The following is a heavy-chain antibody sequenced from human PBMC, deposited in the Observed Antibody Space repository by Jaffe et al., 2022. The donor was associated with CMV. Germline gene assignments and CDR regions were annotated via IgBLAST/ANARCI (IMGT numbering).Heavy chain of an antibody. CDR2: IYYNGIT. CDR3: ARLDMYMDYYHYGLDV. V-gene: IGHV4-39*02. Sequence: QLQLQESGPGLVKPSETLSLTCTVSGGSINSSNYYWAWIRQPPGKGLEWIGSIYYNGITNYTPSLKSRVTISVIPSKNHFSLTVRSVTAADTAVYYCARLDMYMDYYHYGLDVWGQGTTVTVSS. J-gene: IGHJ6*02. D-gene: IGHD3-9*01. CDR1: GGSINSSNYY.